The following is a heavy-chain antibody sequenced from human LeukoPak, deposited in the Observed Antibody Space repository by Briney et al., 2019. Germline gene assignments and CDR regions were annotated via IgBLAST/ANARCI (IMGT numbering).Heavy chain of an antibody. J-gene: IGHJ4*02. CDR2: ISYDGGNK. D-gene: IGHD6-13*01. CDR3: AKDPVGYYSSSWYPPDY. CDR1: GFTFSSYA. Sequence: PGGSLRLSCAASGFTFSSYAMHWVRQAPGKGLEWVAVISYDGGNKYYADSVKGRFTISRDNSKNTLYLQMNSLRAEDTAVYYCAKDPVGYYSSSWYPPDYWGQGTLVTVSS. V-gene: IGHV3-30-3*01.